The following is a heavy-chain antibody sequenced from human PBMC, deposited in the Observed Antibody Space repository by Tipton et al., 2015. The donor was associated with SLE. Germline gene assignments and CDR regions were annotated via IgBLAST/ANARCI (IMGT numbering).Heavy chain of an antibody. CDR3: ASSQYWSDSSCYSFDY. CDR1: GYSISSGYS. V-gene: IGHV4-38-2*02. CDR2: MFHGGST. J-gene: IGHJ4*02. Sequence: TLSLTCTVSGYSISSGYSWGWIRQPPGKGLEWIGSMFHGGSTYYNPSLKSRVTISVDTSKNQFSLKLSSVAAADTAVYHCASSQYWSDSSCYSFDYWGQGTLVTVSS. D-gene: IGHD2-2*02.